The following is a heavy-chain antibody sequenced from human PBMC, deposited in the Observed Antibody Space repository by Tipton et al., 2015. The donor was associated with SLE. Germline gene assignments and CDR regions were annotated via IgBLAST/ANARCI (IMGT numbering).Heavy chain of an antibody. CDR2: ISYTGNT. J-gene: IGHJ4*02. V-gene: IGHV4-59*11. CDR1: GASISTHY. Sequence: TLSLTCTVSGASISTHYWSWIRQPPGKGLEWIGYISYTGNTNYNPSLKSRVTMAIETSQNQFSLKVISVTAADTAVYYCARGGRSGDRRWTSWGQGSLVTVSS. D-gene: IGHD6-19*01. CDR3: ARGGRSGDRRWTS.